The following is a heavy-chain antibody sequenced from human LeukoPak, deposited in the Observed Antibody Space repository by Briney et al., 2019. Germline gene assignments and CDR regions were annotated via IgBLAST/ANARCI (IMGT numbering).Heavy chain of an antibody. CDR2: IIPIFGTA. Sequence: GSSVKVSCKASGGTFSSYAISWVRQAPGQGLEWMGGIIPIFGTANYAQKFQGRVTITADESTSTAYMELSSLRSEDTAVYYCASKLGYYYGSGSVDAFDIWGQGTMVTVSS. CDR3: ASKLGYYYGSGSVDAFDI. J-gene: IGHJ3*02. CDR1: GGTFSSYA. V-gene: IGHV1-69*01. D-gene: IGHD3-10*01.